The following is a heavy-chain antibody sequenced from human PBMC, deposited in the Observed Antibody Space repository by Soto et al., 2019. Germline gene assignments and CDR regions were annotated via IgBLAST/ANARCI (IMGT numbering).Heavy chain of an antibody. V-gene: IGHV4-31*11. CDR2: IYYSGNT. Sequence: TLGLSCAVSVFSIGSVGYYVSFFRQNPRRCLEWIGNIYYSGNTYYNPSLKSRLTISVDTSKNQFSLNLSSVTAADTAVYYCARDRLMAKAGTARTSLGFEVRGKRHTVPVS. J-gene: IGHJ6*03. CDR1: VFSIGSVGYY. D-gene: IGHD2-8*01. CDR3: ARDRLMAKAGTARTSLGFEV.